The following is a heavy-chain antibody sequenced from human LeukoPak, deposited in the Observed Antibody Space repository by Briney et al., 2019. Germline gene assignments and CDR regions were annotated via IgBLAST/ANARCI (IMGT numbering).Heavy chain of an antibody. J-gene: IGHJ4*02. D-gene: IGHD3-16*01. V-gene: IGHV3-53*01. Sequence: PGRSLRLSCAASGFTVSGTHMSWVRQAPGKGLEWVSAIYTGGTTYYSDSVEGRFTISRDKSKNTLYLQMDSLRVEDTAVYYCARDQATSGGGLDSWGQGTLVTVSS. CDR1: GFTVSGTH. CDR3: ARDQATSGGGLDS. CDR2: IYTGGTT.